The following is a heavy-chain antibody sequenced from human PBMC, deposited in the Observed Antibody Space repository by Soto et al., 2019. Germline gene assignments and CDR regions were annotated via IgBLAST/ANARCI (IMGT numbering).Heavy chain of an antibody. CDR1: GFTFSTYW. Sequence: EVHLVESGGGLVQPGGSLRLSCAASGFTFSTYWMSWVRQAPGKGLEWVANIRQDGNEKYYADSVKGRFTISRDNAKNSVSVEMDSLRAEDTAVYYCARERRISGRSYGDAFDMWGQGTMVTVS. CDR3: ARERRISGRSYGDAFDM. CDR2: IRQDGNEK. V-gene: IGHV3-7*01. J-gene: IGHJ3*02. D-gene: IGHD1-26*01.